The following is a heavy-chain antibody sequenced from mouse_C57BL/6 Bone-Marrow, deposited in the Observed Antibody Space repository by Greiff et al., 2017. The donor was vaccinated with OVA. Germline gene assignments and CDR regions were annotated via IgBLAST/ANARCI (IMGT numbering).Heavy chain of an antibody. D-gene: IGHD1-1*01. CDR2: ISYDGSN. J-gene: IGHJ4*01. V-gene: IGHV3-6*01. Sequence: EVQLVESGPGLVKPSQSLSLTCSVTGYSITSGYYWNWIRQFPGNKLEWMGYISYDGSNNYNPSLKNRISITRDTSNNQFFLKLNSMTTKDTATYYCARVYCSRKYYYAMDYWGQGTSVTVSS. CDR3: ARVYCSRKYYYAMDY. CDR1: GYSITSGYY.